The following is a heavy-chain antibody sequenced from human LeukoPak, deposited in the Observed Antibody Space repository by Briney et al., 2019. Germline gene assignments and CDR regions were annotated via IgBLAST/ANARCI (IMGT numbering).Heavy chain of an antibody. V-gene: IGHV3-9*01. CDR1: GFTFDDYA. CDR2: ISWNSGSI. J-gene: IGHJ1*01. CDR3: AKDMDRTGWYFQH. Sequence: GGSLRLSCAASGFTFDDYAMHRVRQAPGKGLEWVSGISWNSGSIGYADSVKGRFTISRDNAKNSLYLQMNSLRAEDTALYYCAKDMDRTGWYFQHWGQGTLVTVSS. D-gene: IGHD1-1*01.